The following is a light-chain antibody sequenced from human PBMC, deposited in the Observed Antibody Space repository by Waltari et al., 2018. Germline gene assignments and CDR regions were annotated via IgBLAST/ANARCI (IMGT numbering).Light chain of an antibody. V-gene: IGLV1-51*01. CDR1: SPNIGTHY. CDR2: DKT. J-gene: IGLJ3*02. Sequence: QSVLTPPPSVSAAPGQKVTISCSGSSPNIGTHYVSWYPQPPGTPPHLPIYDKTPRPPGIPDRFSGAKSGTSATLGITGIQTGDEADYYCGTWDSSLSAGGVFGGGTKLTVL. CDR3: GTWDSSLSAGGV.